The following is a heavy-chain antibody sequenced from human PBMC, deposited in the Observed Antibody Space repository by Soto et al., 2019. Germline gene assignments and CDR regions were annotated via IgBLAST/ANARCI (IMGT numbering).Heavy chain of an antibody. Sequence: DVQLVESGGSLVQPGGSLRLCCAASGFTFSSHSMNWVRKAPGKGLEWVSFISSSSATIYYADSVKGRFTISRDNAKTSLYLQMNSLGAEDTAVYYCARGGDAVTTDFDYWGQGTLVTVSS. D-gene: IGHD4-17*01. CDR3: ARGGDAVTTDFDY. CDR2: ISSSSATI. V-gene: IGHV3-48*01. CDR1: GFTFSSHS. J-gene: IGHJ4*02.